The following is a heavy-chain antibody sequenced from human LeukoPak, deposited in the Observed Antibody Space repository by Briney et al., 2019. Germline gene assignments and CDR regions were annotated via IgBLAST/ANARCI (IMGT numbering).Heavy chain of an antibody. Sequence: SETLSLNCAVYGGSFSGYYWSWSRQPPGKGLEWIGEINHSGSTNYNPSLKSRVTISVDTSKNQFSLKLSSVTAADTAVYYCARADIVVVPAAPAVYCMDVWGQGTTVTVSS. CDR2: INHSGST. J-gene: IGHJ6*02. V-gene: IGHV4-34*01. CDR3: ARADIVVVPAAPAVYCMDV. D-gene: IGHD2-2*01. CDR1: GGSFSGYY.